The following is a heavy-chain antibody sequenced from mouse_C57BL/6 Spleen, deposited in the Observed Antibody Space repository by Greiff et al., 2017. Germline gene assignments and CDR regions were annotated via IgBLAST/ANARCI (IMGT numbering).Heavy chain of an antibody. V-gene: IGHV1-22*01. CDR1: GYTFTDYN. D-gene: IGHD2-3*01. CDR3: ARGLLRSAWFAY. J-gene: IGHJ3*01. Sequence: EVQLQQSGPELVKPGASVKMSCKASGYTFTDYNMHWVKQSHGKSLEWIGYINPNNGGTSYNQKFKGKATLTVNKSSSTAYMELRSLTSEDSAVYYCARGLLRSAWFAYWGQGTLVTVSA. CDR2: INPNNGGT.